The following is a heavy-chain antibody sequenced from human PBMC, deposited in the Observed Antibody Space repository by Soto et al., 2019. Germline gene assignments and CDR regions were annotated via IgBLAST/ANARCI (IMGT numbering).Heavy chain of an antibody. D-gene: IGHD3-3*01. V-gene: IGHV4-34*01. J-gene: IGHJ4*02. Sequence: SETLSLTCAVYGGSFSGYYWSWIRQPPGKGLEWIAEINHSGSTNYNPSLKSRVTISVDTSKNQFSLKLSSVTAADTAVYYCARTPLFGVVISLYFDYWGQGTLVTVSS. CDR3: ARTPLFGVVISLYFDY. CDR1: GGSFSGYY. CDR2: INHSGST.